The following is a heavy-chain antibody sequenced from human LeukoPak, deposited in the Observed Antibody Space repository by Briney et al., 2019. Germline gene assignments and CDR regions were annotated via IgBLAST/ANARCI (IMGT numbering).Heavy chain of an antibody. D-gene: IGHD6-6*01. CDR1: VLTVSRYS. J-gene: IGHJ4*02. V-gene: IGHV3-21*01. CDR2: IRSSSSYI. Sequence: AGGSLRVSSAAPVLTVSRYSVNGFRQAPGKGLKWISSIRSSSSYIYYADSVKGRFTISRDNAKNSLYLQMNSLRAEDTAVYYCARGNSSSSPPNSPTHDYWGQGTLVTVSS. CDR3: ARGNSSSSPPNSPTHDY.